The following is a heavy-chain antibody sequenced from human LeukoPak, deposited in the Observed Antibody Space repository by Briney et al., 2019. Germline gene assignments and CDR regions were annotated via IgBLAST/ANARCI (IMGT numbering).Heavy chain of an antibody. CDR1: GDSISNDIYY. Sequence: PSETLSLTCTVSGDSISNDIYYWTWIRQPPGKGLEWIGYIYYSGTTYYNPSLQSRVSMSVDTSKNQFSLKLRSVTAVDTAVYFCARDRGGSYFLDYWGQGTLVAVSS. J-gene: IGHJ4*02. D-gene: IGHD1-26*01. V-gene: IGHV4-30-4*01. CDR3: ARDRGGSYFLDY. CDR2: IYYSGTT.